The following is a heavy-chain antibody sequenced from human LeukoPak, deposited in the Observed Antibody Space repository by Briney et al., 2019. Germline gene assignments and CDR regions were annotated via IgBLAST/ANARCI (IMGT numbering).Heavy chain of an antibody. CDR2: ARASGGGT. D-gene: IGHD2-15*01. CDR1: GFTYSDCT. Sequence: GGSLRLSCAAPGFTYSDCTMGWVRQVPGKGLEWVSTARASGGGTYYADSVKGRFTISRDNAKNSLYLQMNSLRAEDTAVYYCARSVGFDYWGQGTLVTVSS. V-gene: IGHV3-21*01. J-gene: IGHJ4*02. CDR3: ARSVGFDY.